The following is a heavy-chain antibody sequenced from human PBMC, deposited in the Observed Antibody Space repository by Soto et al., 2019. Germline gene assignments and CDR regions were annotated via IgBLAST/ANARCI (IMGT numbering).Heavy chain of an antibody. J-gene: IGHJ6*03. CDR2: IIPILGIA. CDR1: GGTFSSYT. D-gene: IGHD3-22*01. Sequence: QVQLVQSGAEVKKPGSSVKVSCKASGGTFSSYTISWVQQAPGQGLEWMGRIIPILGIANYAQKFQGRVTITADKSTSTAYMELSSLRSEDTAVYYCASSRSVVDYYYYMAVWGKGTTVTVSS. V-gene: IGHV1-69*02. CDR3: ASSRSVVDYYYYMAV.